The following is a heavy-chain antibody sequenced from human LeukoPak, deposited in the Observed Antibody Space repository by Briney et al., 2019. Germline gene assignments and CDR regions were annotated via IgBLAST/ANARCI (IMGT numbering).Heavy chain of an antibody. Sequence: SETLSLTCTVSSGSISNSNYYWGWIRQPPGKGLEWIGSIFYSGSTDYNPSLKSRVTISVDTSKNQFSLKLSSVTAADTAVYYCARLAAAGFYYYYYMDVWGKGTTVTVSS. J-gene: IGHJ6*03. CDR3: ARLAAAGFYYYYYMDV. CDR2: IFYSGST. D-gene: IGHD6-13*01. CDR1: SGSISNSNYY. V-gene: IGHV4-39*07.